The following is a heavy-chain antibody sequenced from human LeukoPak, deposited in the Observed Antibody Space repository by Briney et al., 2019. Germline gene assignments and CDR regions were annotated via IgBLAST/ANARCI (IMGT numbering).Heavy chain of an antibody. CDR1: GCTFTAYG. Sequence: ASVKVSCKASGCTFTAYGFSWVRQAPGQGLEWMGWISGYSGDTNYAQSLQGRVTMTTDTSTSTGYMELRSLRSDDTAVYYCARLGSPFDIVPNTMDVWGQGTTVTVSS. J-gene: IGHJ6*02. CDR3: ARLGSPFDIVPNTMDV. D-gene: IGHD2-15*01. CDR2: ISGYSGDT. V-gene: IGHV1-18*01.